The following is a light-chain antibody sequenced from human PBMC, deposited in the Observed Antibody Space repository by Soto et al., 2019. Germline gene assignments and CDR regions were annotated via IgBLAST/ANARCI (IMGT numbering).Light chain of an antibody. V-gene: IGKV1-8*01. CDR3: QPYYSYPPT. Sequence: AIRMTQSPSSFSASTGDRVTITCRASQGISSYLAWYQQKPGKAPKLLIYAASTLQSGVPSRFRGSGSVTDFTLTISCLQSEDVATYYCQPYYSYPPTFGQGTKVEIK. J-gene: IGKJ1*01. CDR1: QGISSY. CDR2: AAS.